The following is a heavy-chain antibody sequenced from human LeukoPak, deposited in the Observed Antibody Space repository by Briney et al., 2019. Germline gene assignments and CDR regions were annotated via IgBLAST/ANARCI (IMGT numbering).Heavy chain of an antibody. J-gene: IGHJ4*02. Sequence: ASVKVSCKASGYTFTGYYMHWVRQAPGQGLEWMGWIKPNSGGTNYAQKFQGRATMTRDTSISTAYMELSRLRSDDTAVYYCARAYSSSWYHFDYWVQGTLVTVSS. CDR2: IKPNSGGT. D-gene: IGHD6-13*01. V-gene: IGHV1-2*02. CDR3: ARAYSSSWYHFDY. CDR1: GYTFTGYY.